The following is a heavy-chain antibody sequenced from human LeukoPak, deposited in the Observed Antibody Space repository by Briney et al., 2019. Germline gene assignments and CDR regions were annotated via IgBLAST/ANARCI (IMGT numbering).Heavy chain of an antibody. CDR1: GYTFSRYG. J-gene: IGHJ4*02. V-gene: IGHV1-3*01. D-gene: IGHD3-16*01. CDR3: ARDLYGDYFDH. CDR2: INAGNENT. Sequence: GASVKVSCKAFGYTFSRYGMHWVRQAPGQRLEWMGWINAGNENTKYSQKFQGRVSITRDASASTAYMELSSLTSEDTAVYYCARDLYGDYFDHWGQGTLVTVSS.